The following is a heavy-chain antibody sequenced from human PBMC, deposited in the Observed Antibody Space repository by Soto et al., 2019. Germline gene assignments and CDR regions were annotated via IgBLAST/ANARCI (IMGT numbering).Heavy chain of an antibody. Sequence: PGGSLRLSCAASGFTFDDYAMHWVRQAPGKGLEWVSGXXWXXGXXXXXDXXXGRFTISRDNAKNSLYLQMNSLRAEDTALYYCAKDMEGVIISHFDYWGQGTLVTASS. CDR2: XXWXXGXX. CDR1: GFTFDDYA. V-gene: IGHV3-9*01. CDR3: AKDMEGVIISHFDY. J-gene: IGHJ4*02. D-gene: IGHD3-10*01.